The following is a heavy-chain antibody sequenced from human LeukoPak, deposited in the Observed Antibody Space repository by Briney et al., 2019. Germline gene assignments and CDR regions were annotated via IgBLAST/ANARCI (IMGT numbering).Heavy chain of an antibody. CDR1: GFTFSSYT. Sequence: GGSLRLSCVASGFTFSSYTMHWVRQAPGKGLEWVAVVSHNGPDKYYADSVKGRFTISRDNSKNTVYLQMSSLRADDTALYYCARDDYWGQGTLVTVSP. CDR2: VSHNGPDK. J-gene: IGHJ4*02. CDR3: ARDDY. V-gene: IGHV3-30-3*01.